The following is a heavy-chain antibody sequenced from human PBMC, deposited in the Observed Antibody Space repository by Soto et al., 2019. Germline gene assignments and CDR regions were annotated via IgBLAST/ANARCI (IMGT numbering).Heavy chain of an antibody. Sequence: TGGSLRLSCAASGFTFRKYWMHWVRQTPGKGLAWVSRISTDGSSTSYADSVKGRFTISRDNSKNTLYLQMNSLRAEDTAVYYCAKDRSGCSYGYGMDVWGQGTTVTVSS. CDR2: ISTDGSST. CDR3: AKDRSGCSYGYGMDV. D-gene: IGHD5-18*01. J-gene: IGHJ6*02. V-gene: IGHV3-74*01. CDR1: GFTFRKYW.